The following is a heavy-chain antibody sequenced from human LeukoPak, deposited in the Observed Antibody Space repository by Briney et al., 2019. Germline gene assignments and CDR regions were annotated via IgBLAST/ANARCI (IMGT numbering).Heavy chain of an antibody. J-gene: IGHJ4*02. Sequence: GASVKVSCKASGYTFTGYYMHWVRQAPGQGLEWMGWINPNSGGTNYAQEFQGRVTMTRDTSISTAYMELSRLRSDDTAVYYCAREGPFGELFAGGYWGQGTLVTVSS. D-gene: IGHD3-10*01. CDR3: AREGPFGELFAGGY. CDR1: GYTFTGYY. CDR2: INPNSGGT. V-gene: IGHV1-2*02.